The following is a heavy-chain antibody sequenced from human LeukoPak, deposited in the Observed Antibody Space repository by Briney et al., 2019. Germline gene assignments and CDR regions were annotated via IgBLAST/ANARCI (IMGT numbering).Heavy chain of an antibody. CDR2: ITPYNGNT. Sequence: GWITPYNGNTNHAQKLQGRVTMSTDTSTSTAYMELRSLRSDDTAVYYCARGGDYDFWSGYYDYWGQGTLVTVSS. CDR3: ARGGDYDFWSGYYDY. D-gene: IGHD3-3*01. V-gene: IGHV1-18*01. J-gene: IGHJ4*02.